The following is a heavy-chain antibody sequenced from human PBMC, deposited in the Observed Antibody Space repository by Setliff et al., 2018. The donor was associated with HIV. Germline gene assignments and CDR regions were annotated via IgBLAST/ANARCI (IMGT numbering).Heavy chain of an antibody. V-gene: IGHV1-3*04. D-gene: IGHD3-16*01. CDR3: AKEGVRYGLDLDY. Sequence: GASVKVSCKASGYIFSSYTMHWVRQAPGQRLEWMGWINTANYKTKYSQKFQGRVTITRDTSASTAYMELSSLRSEDTAVYYCAKEGVRYGLDLDYWGQGTLVTVSS. CDR2: INTANYKT. CDR1: GYIFSSYT. J-gene: IGHJ4*02.